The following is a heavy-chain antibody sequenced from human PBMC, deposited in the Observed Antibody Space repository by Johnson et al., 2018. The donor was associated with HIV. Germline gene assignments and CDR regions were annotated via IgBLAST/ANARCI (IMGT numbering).Heavy chain of an antibody. J-gene: IGHJ3*02. D-gene: IGHD1-7*01. CDR1: GFIFSSYG. Sequence: QVQLVESGGGVVQPGGSLRLSCEASGFIFSSYGMHWVRQAPGKGLEWVAFIRYDGSNKYYTDSVKGRFRSSRDNSKDTVYLQVNSLRGEDTALYYCIKETGANSAFDIWGQGTTVTVSS. V-gene: IGHV3-30*02. CDR3: IKETGANSAFDI. CDR2: IRYDGSNK.